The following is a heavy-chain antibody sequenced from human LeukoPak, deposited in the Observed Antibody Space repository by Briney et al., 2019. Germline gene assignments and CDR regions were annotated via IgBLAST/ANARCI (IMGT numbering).Heavy chain of an antibody. J-gene: IGHJ3*02. Sequence: GGSLRLSCAASGFTFSSYSMNWVRQAPGKGLEWVSSISSSSSYIYYADSVKGRFTISRDNAKNSLYLQMNSLRAEDTAVYYCAKDLSGNEAFDIWGQGTMVTVSS. CDR1: GFTFSSYS. CDR2: ISSSSSYI. V-gene: IGHV3-21*04. D-gene: IGHD1-26*01. CDR3: AKDLSGNEAFDI.